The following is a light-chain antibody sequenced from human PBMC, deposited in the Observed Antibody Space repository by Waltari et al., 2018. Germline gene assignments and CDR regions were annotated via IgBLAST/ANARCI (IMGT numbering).Light chain of an antibody. Sequence: QSVLTQPPSVSGAPGQTVTISCTGSGSNIGAGYDVHWYQQVPRAAPKLPIYGSTSGHLGVPDRFFGSTSGASASLAITGLQAEDEAVYYCKSYDTSLTVVFGGGTKLTVL. V-gene: IGLV1-40*01. CDR2: GST. J-gene: IGLJ3*02. CDR1: GSNIGAGYD. CDR3: KSYDTSLTVV.